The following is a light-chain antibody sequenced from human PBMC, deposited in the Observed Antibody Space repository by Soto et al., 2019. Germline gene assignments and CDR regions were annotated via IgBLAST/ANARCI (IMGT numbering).Light chain of an antibody. V-gene: IGLV1-44*01. CDR2: SNN. Sequence: QAVLTQPPSASGTPGQRVTISCSGSSSNIGSNTVNWYQQLPGTAPKLLIYSNNQRPSGVPDRFSGSKSGTSASLAITGFQTGDEADYYCGSWDSSLSAYVFGTGTKLTVL. CDR1: SSNIGSNT. CDR3: GSWDSSLSAYV. J-gene: IGLJ1*01.